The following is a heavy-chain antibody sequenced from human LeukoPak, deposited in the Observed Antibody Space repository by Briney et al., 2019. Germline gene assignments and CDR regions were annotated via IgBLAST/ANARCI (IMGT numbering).Heavy chain of an antibody. V-gene: IGHV4-61*01. D-gene: IGHD6-13*01. CDR3: ARDRVGQQLVGRNYYYYYMDV. J-gene: IGHJ6*03. Sequence: SETLSLTCIVSGYSISSGSYWGWIRQPPGKGLEWIGYIYYSGSTNYNPSLKSRVTISVDTSKNQFSLKLRSVTAADTAVYYCARDRVGQQLVGRNYYYYYMDVWGKGTTVTISS. CDR2: IYYSGST. CDR1: GYSISSGSY.